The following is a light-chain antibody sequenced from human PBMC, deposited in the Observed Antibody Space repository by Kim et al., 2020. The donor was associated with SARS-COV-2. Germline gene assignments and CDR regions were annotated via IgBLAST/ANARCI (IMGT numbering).Light chain of an antibody. CDR1: NIGSKN. Sequence: SVSQGQTARITVGGNNIGSKNVHCNQKKPGQAPVLVIYRDSNRPSGIPERFAGSNSGNTATLTISRAQAGDVADYYCQVWDSSSWVFGGGTQLT. V-gene: IGLV3-9*01. J-gene: IGLJ3*02. CDR3: QVWDSSSWV. CDR2: RDS.